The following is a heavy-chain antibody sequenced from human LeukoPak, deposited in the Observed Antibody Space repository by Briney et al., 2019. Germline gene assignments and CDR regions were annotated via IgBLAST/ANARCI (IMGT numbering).Heavy chain of an antibody. D-gene: IGHD3-22*01. CDR2: IYYSGST. Sequence: SETLSLTCTVSGGSISSHYWSWIRQPPGKELEWIGYIYYSGSTNYNPSLKSRVTISVDTSKNQFSLKLSSVTAADTAVYYCARSRYYDSSGFSVDAFDIWGQGTMVTVSS. J-gene: IGHJ3*02. CDR3: ARSRYYDSSGFSVDAFDI. V-gene: IGHV4-59*11. CDR1: GGSISSHY.